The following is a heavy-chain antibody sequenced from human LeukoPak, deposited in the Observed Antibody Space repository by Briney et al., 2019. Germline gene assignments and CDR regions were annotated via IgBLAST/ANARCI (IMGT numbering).Heavy chain of an antibody. Sequence: WETLSLTCTVSAGSISSHFWSWIRQSPGKGLEWIGYIYYSGSTNYNPSLKSRVTMSVDTSKNQFSLKLSSVTAADTAVYYCARHPPYVDVWSGYSQFDYWGQGTLVTVSS. D-gene: IGHD3-3*01. V-gene: IGHV4-59*08. CDR1: AGSISSHF. J-gene: IGHJ4*02. CDR3: ARHPPYVDVWSGYSQFDY. CDR2: IYYSGST.